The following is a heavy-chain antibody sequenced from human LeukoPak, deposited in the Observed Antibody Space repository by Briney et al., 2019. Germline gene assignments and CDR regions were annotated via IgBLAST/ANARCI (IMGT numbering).Heavy chain of an antibody. CDR2: IYYSGST. D-gene: IGHD6-13*01. Sequence: PSETLSLTCTVSGGSISSYYWSWIRQPPGKGLEWIGYIYYSGSTNYNPSLKSRVTISVDTSKNQFSLKLSSVTAADTAVYYCAGGIAAADHFDYWGQGTLATVSS. CDR1: GGSISSYY. CDR3: AGGIAAADHFDY. V-gene: IGHV4-59*08. J-gene: IGHJ4*02.